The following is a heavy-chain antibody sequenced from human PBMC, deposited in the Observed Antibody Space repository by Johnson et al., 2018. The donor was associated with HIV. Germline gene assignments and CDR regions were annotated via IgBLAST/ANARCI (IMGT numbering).Heavy chain of an antibody. D-gene: IGHD1-26*01. Sequence: EVQLLESGGGLIQPGGSLRLSCAASGFTVSSNYMSWVRQAPGKGLEWVSVIYSGGSTYYADSVKGRFTISRDNPKNTLYLQMNSLRAEDTAVYYCAKEAREWELLSAFDIWGQWTMVTVSS. CDR1: GFTVSSNY. J-gene: IGHJ3*02. CDR2: IYSGGST. CDR3: AKEAREWELLSAFDI. V-gene: IGHV3-66*02.